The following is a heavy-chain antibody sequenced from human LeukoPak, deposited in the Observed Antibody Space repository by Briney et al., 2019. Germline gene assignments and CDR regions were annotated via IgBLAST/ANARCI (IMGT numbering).Heavy chain of an antibody. CDR1: GYTFTSSG. CDR3: ARGRITMVRGVIIQNAFDI. D-gene: IGHD3-10*01. Sequence: ASVKVSCKASGYTFTSSGVSWVRQAPGQGLEWMGIINPSGGSTSYAQKFQGRVTMTRDTSTSTVYMELSSLRSEDTAVYYCARGRITMVRGVIIQNAFDIWGQGTMVTVSS. CDR2: INPSGGST. J-gene: IGHJ3*02. V-gene: IGHV1-46*01.